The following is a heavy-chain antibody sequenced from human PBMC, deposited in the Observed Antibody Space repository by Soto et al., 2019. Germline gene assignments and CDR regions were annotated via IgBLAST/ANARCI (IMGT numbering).Heavy chain of an antibody. CDR1: GFTFSRYW. Sequence: GGSLRLSCAAAGFTFSRYWMSWVRQAPGKGLELVANIKGDGSEIYYVDSVKGRFTISRDNAKNSLYLQMNSLRVEDTAVYYCARRAVAGAKDAFDIWGQGTMVTVSS. CDR2: IKGDGSEI. V-gene: IGHV3-7*01. J-gene: IGHJ3*02. D-gene: IGHD1-26*01. CDR3: ARRAVAGAKDAFDI.